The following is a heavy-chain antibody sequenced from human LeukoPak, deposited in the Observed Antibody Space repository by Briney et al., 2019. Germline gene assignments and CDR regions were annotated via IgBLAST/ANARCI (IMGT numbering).Heavy chain of an antibody. CDR3: AHRRPGHLTGWDNSYFDN. D-gene: IGHD1/OR15-1a*01. Sequence: SGPTLVNPTQTLTLTCTFSGFSLYSSGVGVGWIRQPPGKAPEWLAVIYWDEDKRYNPSLRSRLTMSKDASKSQVFLVISNMDPVDTATYYCAHRRPGHLTGWDNSYFDNWGPGTLVTVSS. V-gene: IGHV2-5*02. CDR2: IYWDEDK. CDR1: GFSLYSSGVG. J-gene: IGHJ4*02.